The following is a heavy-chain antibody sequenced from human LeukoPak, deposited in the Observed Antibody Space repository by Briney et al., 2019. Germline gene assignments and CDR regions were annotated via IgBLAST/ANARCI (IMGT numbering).Heavy chain of an antibody. D-gene: IGHD3-10*01. J-gene: IGHJ4*02. CDR1: GLPIADFA. V-gene: IGHV3-33*08. CDR2: IWYDGSNK. CDR3: ASESYYYGSGNR. Sequence: GGSLRLSCVASGLPIADFAMHWVRQAPGKGLEWVAVIWYDGSNKYYADSVKGRFTISRDNSKNTLYLQMNSLRAEDTAVYYCASESYYYGSGNRWGQGTLVTVSS.